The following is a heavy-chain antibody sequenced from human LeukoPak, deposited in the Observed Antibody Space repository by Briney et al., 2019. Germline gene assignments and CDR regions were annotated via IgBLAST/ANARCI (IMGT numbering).Heavy chain of an antibody. CDR1: GGSISSYY. D-gene: IGHD6-13*01. Sequence: SETLSLTCTVSGGSISSYYWYWIRQPPAKGQEWIGNMLYRGSTNYNPSLKSRVTISADVSKNQFSLKLSSVTAADTAIYYCAGGDSISWVDYWGQGTLVTVPS. J-gene: IGHJ4*02. CDR3: AGGDSISWVDY. V-gene: IGHV4-59*01. CDR2: MLYRGST.